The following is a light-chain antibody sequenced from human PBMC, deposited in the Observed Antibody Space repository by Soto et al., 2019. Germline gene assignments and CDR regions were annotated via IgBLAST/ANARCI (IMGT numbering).Light chain of an antibody. V-gene: IGKV1-39*01. J-gene: IGKJ5*01. CDR2: AAS. CDR1: ESIARH. Sequence: DIQMTQSPSSLSASVGDRVTITCRASESIARHLNWYQQKPGKAPKLLIYAASSLQNGVPSRFRGGGSGTDFTLTINNLQPEDCAAYYCQQTYSTLSITFGQGTRLEIK. CDR3: QQTYSTLSIT.